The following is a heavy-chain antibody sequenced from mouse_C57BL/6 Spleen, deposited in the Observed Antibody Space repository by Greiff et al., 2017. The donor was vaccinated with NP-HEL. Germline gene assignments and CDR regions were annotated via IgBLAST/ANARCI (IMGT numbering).Heavy chain of an antibody. CDR1: GFTFSSYA. J-gene: IGHJ2*01. Sequence: EVHLVESGEGLVKPGGSLKLSCAASGFTFSSYAMSWVRQTPEKRLEWVAYISSGGDYIYYADTVKGRFTISRDNARNTLSLQMSSLKSEDTAMYSGTRAASYYGSKIVFDDWGQGTTLTVSS. V-gene: IGHV5-9-1*02. D-gene: IGHD1-1*01. CDR3: TRAASYYGSKIVFDD. CDR2: ISSGGDYI.